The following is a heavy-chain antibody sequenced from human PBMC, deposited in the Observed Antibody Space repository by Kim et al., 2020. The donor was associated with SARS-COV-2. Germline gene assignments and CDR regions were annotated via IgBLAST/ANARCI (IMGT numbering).Heavy chain of an antibody. D-gene: IGHD3-10*01. CDR3: ARGGDYGSRYYFDY. V-gene: IGHV6-1*01. Sequence: AVSVKSRITINPDTSKNQFSLQLNSVTPEDTAVYYCARGGDYGSRYYFDYWGQGTLVTVSS. J-gene: IGHJ4*02.